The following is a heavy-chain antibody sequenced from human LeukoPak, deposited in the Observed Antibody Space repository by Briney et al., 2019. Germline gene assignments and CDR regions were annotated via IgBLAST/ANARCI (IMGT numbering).Heavy chain of an antibody. D-gene: IGHD1-1*01. J-gene: IGHJ4*02. V-gene: IGHV4-59*11. CDR1: GGSISSHY. CDR2: IYYSGTT. Sequence: SESLSLTCAVSGGSISSHYWSWIRQPPGKGLEWIGFIYYSGTTKYNPSLKSRVTISADTSKNQFSLKLSSVTAADTAVYYCARGSEWYNVPARWGQGTLVTVSS. CDR3: ARGSEWYNVPAR.